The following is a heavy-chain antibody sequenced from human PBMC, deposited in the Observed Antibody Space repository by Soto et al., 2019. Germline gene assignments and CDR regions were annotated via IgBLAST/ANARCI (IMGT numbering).Heavy chain of an antibody. Sequence: GGSLRLSCAASGFTFSNALMSWVRQAPGKGLEWVGRIKSKTDGGTTDYAAPVKGRFTISRDDSKNTLYLQMNSLKTEDTAVYYCITGREITGYYGMDVWGHGPPVTV. CDR1: GFTFSNAL. D-gene: IGHD1-26*01. CDR2: IKSKTDGGTT. J-gene: IGHJ6*02. CDR3: ITGREITGYYGMDV. V-gene: IGHV3-15*01.